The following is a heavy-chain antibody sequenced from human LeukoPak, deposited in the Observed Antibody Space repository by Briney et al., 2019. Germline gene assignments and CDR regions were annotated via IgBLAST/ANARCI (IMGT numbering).Heavy chain of an antibody. V-gene: IGHV3-23*01. CDR3: AKDHISLAGIAQCSSTSCLFDY. J-gene: IGHJ4*02. CDR2: ISGSGGST. CDR1: GFTFSSYA. D-gene: IGHD2-2*01. Sequence: GGSLRLSCAASGFTFSSYAMSWVRQTPGKGLEWVSAISGSGGSTYYADSVKGRFTISRDNSKNTLYLQMNSLRAEDTAVYYCAKDHISLAGIAQCSSTSCLFDYWGQGTLVTVSS.